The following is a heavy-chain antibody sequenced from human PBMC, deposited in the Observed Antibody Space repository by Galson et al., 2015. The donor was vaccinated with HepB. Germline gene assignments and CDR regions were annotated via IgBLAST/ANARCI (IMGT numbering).Heavy chain of an antibody. CDR1: GFTFSSYS. V-gene: IGHV3-21*01. CDR2: ISSSSSYI. CDR3: ARDNGYIAAANYYGMDV. Sequence: SLRLSCAASGFTFSSYSMNWVRQAPGKGLEWVSSISSSSSYIYYADSVKGRFTISRDNAKNSLYLQMNSLRAEDTAVYYCARDNGYIAAANYYGMDVWGQGTTVTVSS. J-gene: IGHJ6*02. D-gene: IGHD6-13*01.